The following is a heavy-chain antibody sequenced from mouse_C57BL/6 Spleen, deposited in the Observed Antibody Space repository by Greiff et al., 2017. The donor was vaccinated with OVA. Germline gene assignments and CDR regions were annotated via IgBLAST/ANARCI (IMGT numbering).Heavy chain of an antibody. J-gene: IGHJ4*01. CDR3: AREDSNNAMDY. CDR2: IHPNSGST. CDR1: GYTFTSYW. Sequence: QVQLQQSGAELVKPGASVKLSCKASGYTFTSYWMHWVKQRPGQGLEWIGMIHPNSGSTNYNEKFKSKATLTVDKSSSTAYMQLSSLTSEDSAVYYCAREDSNNAMDYWGQGTSVTVSS. D-gene: IGHD2-5*01. V-gene: IGHV1-64*01.